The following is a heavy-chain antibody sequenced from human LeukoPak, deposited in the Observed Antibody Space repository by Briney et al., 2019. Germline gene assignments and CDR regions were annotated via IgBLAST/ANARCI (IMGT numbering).Heavy chain of an antibody. CDR1: GFSLSTSGMC. Sequence: SGPALVKPTQTLTLTCTFSGFSLSTSGMCVSWIRQPPGKALEWLARIDWDDDKYYSTSLKTRLTTSKDTSKNQVVLTMTNMDPVDTATYYCARIPRTGVSGYFDYWGQGTLVTVSS. D-gene: IGHD3/OR15-3a*01. V-gene: IGHV2-70*11. CDR2: IDWDDDK. J-gene: IGHJ4*02. CDR3: ARIPRTGVSGYFDY.